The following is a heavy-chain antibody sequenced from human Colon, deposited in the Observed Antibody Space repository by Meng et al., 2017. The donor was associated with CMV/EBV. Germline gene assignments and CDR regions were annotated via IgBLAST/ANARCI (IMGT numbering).Heavy chain of an antibody. J-gene: IGHJ4*02. CDR1: GFTFSSYG. D-gene: IGHD1-26*01. Sequence: GGSLRLSCAASGFTFSSYGMHWVRQAPGRGLEWVAFIRYDGSNKYYADSVKGRFTISRDNSQNTLYLQMNSLRAEDTAVYYCAKEAVGSTFVFDYWGQGTLVTVSS. CDR2: IRYDGSNK. CDR3: AKEAVGSTFVFDY. V-gene: IGHV3-30*02.